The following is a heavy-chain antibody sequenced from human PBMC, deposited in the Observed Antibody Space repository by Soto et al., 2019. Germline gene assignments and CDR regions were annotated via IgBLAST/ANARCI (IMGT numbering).Heavy chain of an antibody. J-gene: IGHJ3*02. D-gene: IGHD1-1*01. CDR2: ISYDGSNK. CDR3: AKLGTLDAFDI. Sequence: LRLSCAASGFTFSSYGMHWVRQAPGKGLEWVAVISYDGSNKYYADSVKGRFTISRDNSKNTLYLQMNSLRAEDTAVYYCAKLGTLDAFDIWGQGTMVTVSS. CDR1: GFTFSSYG. V-gene: IGHV3-30*18.